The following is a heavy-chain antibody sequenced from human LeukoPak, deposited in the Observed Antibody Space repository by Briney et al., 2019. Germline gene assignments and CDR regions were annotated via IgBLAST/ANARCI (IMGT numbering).Heavy chain of an antibody. CDR2: INHSGST. Sequence: SETLSLTCAVYGGSFSGYYWSWIRQPPGRGLEWIGEINHSGSTNYNPSLKSRVTISVDTSKNQFSLKLSSVTAADTAVYYCARDKTLYYYDSSGYGSAFDIWGQGTVVTVSS. CDR3: ARDKTLYYYDSSGYGSAFDI. D-gene: IGHD3-22*01. J-gene: IGHJ3*02. CDR1: GGSFSGYY. V-gene: IGHV4-34*01.